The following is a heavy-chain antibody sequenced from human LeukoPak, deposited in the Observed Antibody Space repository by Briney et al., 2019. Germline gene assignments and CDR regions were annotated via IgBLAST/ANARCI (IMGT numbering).Heavy chain of an antibody. J-gene: IGHJ3*02. D-gene: IGHD5-24*01. CDR2: ISSSSGYI. V-gene: IGHV3-21*01. CDR1: GFTFSTYS. CDR3: ARVAWLQLVGAFDI. Sequence: GGSLRLSCATSGFTFSTYSMNWVREAPGKGLEWVSSISSSSGYIYYADSVKGRFTISRDNAKNSLYLQMNSLRAEDTAVYYCARVAWLQLVGAFDIWGQGTMVTVSS.